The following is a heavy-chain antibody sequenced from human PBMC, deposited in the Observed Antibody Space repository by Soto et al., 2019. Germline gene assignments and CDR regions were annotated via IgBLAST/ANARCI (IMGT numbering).Heavy chain of an antibody. CDR2: IKEDGSEK. V-gene: IGHV3-7*01. CDR3: ARDRLRSYDD. Sequence: PGGSLRLSCAASGFTFINYWMSWGRQAPGKGLEWVANIKEDGSEKYYVDSVKGRFTISRDNAKNSLYLQMNSLRAEDTALYYCARDRLRSYDDWGQGTLVTVSS. D-gene: IGHD3-16*01. CDR1: GFTFINYW. J-gene: IGHJ4*02.